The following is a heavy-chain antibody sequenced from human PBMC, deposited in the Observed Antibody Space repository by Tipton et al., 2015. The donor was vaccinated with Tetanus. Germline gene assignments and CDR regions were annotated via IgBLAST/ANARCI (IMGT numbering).Heavy chain of an antibody. D-gene: IGHD5-24*01. CDR2: ISHSGSS. CDR1: GGSFSLYY. Sequence: GLVKPSETLSLTCTVSGGSFSLYYWNWVRQSPGKGLEWIGEISHSGSSSYSPSLKSRVTISVDTSKNQFSLRLRSVAAADTAVYHCARGGRDAYNNPLGAFDVWGRGTTVTVSS. CDR3: ARGGRDAYNNPLGAFDV. J-gene: IGHJ3*01. V-gene: IGHV4-34*01.